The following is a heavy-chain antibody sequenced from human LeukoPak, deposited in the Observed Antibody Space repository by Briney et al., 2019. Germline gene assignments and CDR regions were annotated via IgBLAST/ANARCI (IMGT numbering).Heavy chain of an antibody. Sequence: SGTLSLTCAVSGGSISSSNWWSWVRQPPGKGLEWIEEIYHSGSTNYNPSLKSRVTISVDKSKNQFSLKLSSVTAADTAVYYCARSPIGYGSGSYYVNYWGQGTLVTVSS. CDR1: GGSISSSNW. CDR2: IYHSGST. CDR3: ARSPIGYGSGSYYVNY. V-gene: IGHV4-4*02. J-gene: IGHJ4*02. D-gene: IGHD3-10*01.